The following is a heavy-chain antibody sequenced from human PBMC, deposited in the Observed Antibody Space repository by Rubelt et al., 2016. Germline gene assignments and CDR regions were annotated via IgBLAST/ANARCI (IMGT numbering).Heavy chain of an antibody. D-gene: IGHD4-17*01. Sequence: QVQLVQSGSELKKPGASVKVSCKASGYTFTGYYMHWVRQAPGQGLEWMGRINPHSGGTNSAQKFQGRVTMTRDTSISTAYMELSSLRSDDTAVYYCARDDSGGDSGDYWGQGTLVTVSS. CDR2: INPHSGGT. CDR3: ARDDSGGDSGDY. J-gene: IGHJ4*02. CDR1: GYTFTGYY. V-gene: IGHV1-2*06.